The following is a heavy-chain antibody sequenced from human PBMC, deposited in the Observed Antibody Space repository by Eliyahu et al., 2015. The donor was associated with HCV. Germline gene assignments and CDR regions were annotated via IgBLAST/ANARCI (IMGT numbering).Heavy chain of an antibody. CDR1: GDSISNTDW. J-gene: IGHJ6*02. CDR2: INLSGTT. CDR3: AKGALSYGMDV. V-gene: IGHV4-4*02. Sequence: QVRLQESGPGLVKPSGTLSLTCAVSGDSISNTDWWTWVRQPPGKGLEWIGEINLSGTTNYKASLKSRVSITIEKSKNQFSLKLSSVSAADTALYYCAKGALSYGMDVWGQGTTVTV. D-gene: IGHD2/OR15-2a*01.